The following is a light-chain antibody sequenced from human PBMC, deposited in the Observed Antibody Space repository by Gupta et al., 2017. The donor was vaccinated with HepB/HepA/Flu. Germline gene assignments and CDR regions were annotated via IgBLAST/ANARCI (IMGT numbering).Light chain of an antibody. CDR3: QQYASDWT. V-gene: IGKV1-5*03. CDR2: KAS. Sequence: IQVTQSPSTLSASVGDRVTITCRASHTISSSLAWYQQTPGKAPKLLIYKASSFESGVPSRFSGSGSGTEFTLTISSLQPDDFATYYCQQYASDWTFGQGTKVEIK. J-gene: IGKJ1*01. CDR1: HTISSS.